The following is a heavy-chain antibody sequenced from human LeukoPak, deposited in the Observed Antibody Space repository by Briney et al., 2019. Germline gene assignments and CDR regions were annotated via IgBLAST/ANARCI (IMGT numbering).Heavy chain of an antibody. J-gene: IGHJ4*02. Sequence: SETLSLTCAVSGGSISSSNWWSWVRQPPGKGLEWIGEFYHSGSTNYNPSLTSRVTISVDKSKNQFSLKLSSVTAADTAVYYCARDYISLGIAAAGTPYWGQGTLVTVSS. CDR3: ARDYISLGIAAAGTPY. CDR1: GGSISSSNW. CDR2: FYHSGST. D-gene: IGHD6-13*01. V-gene: IGHV4-4*02.